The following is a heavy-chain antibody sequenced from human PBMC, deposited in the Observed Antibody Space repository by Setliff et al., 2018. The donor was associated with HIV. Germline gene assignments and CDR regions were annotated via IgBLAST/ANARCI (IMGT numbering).Heavy chain of an antibody. D-gene: IGHD3-22*01. Sequence: SETLSLTCTVSGDSISSSIYYWGWVRQPPGKGLEWIGGIYYTGSPFYNPSLKSRVTISVDTSNNQFSLKLSSVTAADTAVYYCARGGGYDRSGYYPFDYWGQGTPVTVSS. J-gene: IGHJ4*02. V-gene: IGHV4-39*01. CDR2: IYYTGSP. CDR3: ARGGGYDRSGYYPFDY. CDR1: GDSISSSIYY.